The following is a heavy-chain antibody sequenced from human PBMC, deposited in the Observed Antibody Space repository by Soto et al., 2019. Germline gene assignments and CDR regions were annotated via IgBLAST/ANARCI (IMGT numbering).Heavy chain of an antibody. CDR1: GFSLSAIGVG. D-gene: IGHD1-1*01. V-gene: IGHV2-5*01. Sequence: QITLRESGPTLVKPTQTLTLTCTFSGFSLSAIGVGVGWIRQPPGEALEWLALIYWNDDKHYNPSLKSRLTITQYTSNNQVVLTMNNMEPVDTATYYCPHRSRGTLSWFDPWGQGTLVTVSS. CDR3: PHRSRGTLSWFDP. CDR2: IYWNDDK. J-gene: IGHJ5*02.